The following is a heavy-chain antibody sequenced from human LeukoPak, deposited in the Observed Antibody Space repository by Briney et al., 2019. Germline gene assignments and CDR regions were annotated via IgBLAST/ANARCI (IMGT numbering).Heavy chain of an antibody. CDR2: ITYGGERT. V-gene: IGHV3-23*01. CDR3: AKGGWSDRFDF. J-gene: IGHJ4*02. D-gene: IGHD3-3*01. Sequence: GGSLRLSCGASGFTFSDYAMTWVRQAPGKGLAWVSTITYGGERTYYADSVKGRFTISRDNSKNILYLQMNSPRGDDTGDYYCAKGGWSDRFDFWGQGTRVTVSS. CDR1: GFTFSDYA.